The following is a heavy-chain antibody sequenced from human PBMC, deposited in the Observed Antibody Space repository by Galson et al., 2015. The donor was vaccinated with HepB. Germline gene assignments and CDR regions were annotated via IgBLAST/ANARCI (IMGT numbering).Heavy chain of an antibody. V-gene: IGHV1-24*01. Sequence: VKVSCKVSGYTLTELSMHWVRRAPGKGLEWMGGFDPEDGETIYAQKFQGRVTMTEDTSTDTAYMELSSLRSEDTAVYYCARRGDCSSTSCRNFDYYGMDVWGQGTTVTVSS. CDR2: FDPEDGET. D-gene: IGHD2-2*01. J-gene: IGHJ6*02. CDR3: ARRGDCSSTSCRNFDYYGMDV. CDR1: GYTLTELS.